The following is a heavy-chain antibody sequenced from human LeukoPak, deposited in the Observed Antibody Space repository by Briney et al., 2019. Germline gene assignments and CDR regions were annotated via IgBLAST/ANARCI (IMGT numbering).Heavy chain of an antibody. V-gene: IGHV3-30*04. J-gene: IGHJ3*02. CDR3: ARDRGGRDGYNLFDAFDI. Sequence: GGSLRLSCAASAFTFSSYAMHWVRQAPGKGLEWVAVISYDGSNKYYADSVKGRFTISRDNSKNTLYLQMNSLRAEDTAVYYCARDRGGRDGYNLFDAFDIWGRGTMVTVSS. CDR1: AFTFSSYA. D-gene: IGHD5-24*01. CDR2: ISYDGSNK.